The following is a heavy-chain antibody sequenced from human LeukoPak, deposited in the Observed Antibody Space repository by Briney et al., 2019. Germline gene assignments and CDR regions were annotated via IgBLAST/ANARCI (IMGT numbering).Heavy chain of an antibody. V-gene: IGHV4-59*01. CDR3: ARTRPFGAFDI. CDR2: IYYSGST. CDR1: GGSISSYY. J-gene: IGHJ3*02. D-gene: IGHD3-16*01. Sequence: SETLSLTCTVSGGSISSYYWSWIRQPPGKGLEWIGYIYYSGSTNYNPSLKSRVTISVDTSKNQFPLKLSSVTAADTAVYYRARTRPFGAFDIWGQGTMVTVSS.